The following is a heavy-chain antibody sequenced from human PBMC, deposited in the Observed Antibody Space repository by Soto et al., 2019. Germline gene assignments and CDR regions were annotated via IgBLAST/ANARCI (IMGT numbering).Heavy chain of an antibody. J-gene: IGHJ6*02. CDR3: ARGRDTSSWYGYYYGMDV. V-gene: IGHV4-34*01. CDR2: INHSGST. Sequence: SETLSLTCAVYGGSFSCYYWSWIRQPPGKGLEWIGEINHSGSTNYNPSLKSRVTISVDTSKNQFSLKLGSVTAADTAVYYCARGRDTSSWYGYYYGMDVWGQG. D-gene: IGHD6-13*01. CDR1: GGSFSCYY.